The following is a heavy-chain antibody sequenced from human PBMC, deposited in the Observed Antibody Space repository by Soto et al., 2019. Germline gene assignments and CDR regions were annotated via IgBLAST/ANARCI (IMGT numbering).Heavy chain of an antibody. CDR2: IDPSDSYT. CDR1: GYIFTSYW. V-gene: IGHV5-10-1*01. D-gene: IGHD2-15*01. Sequence: GESLKISCKGSGYIFTSYWISWVRQMPGKGLEWLGRIDPSDSYTNYSPSFQGHVTISADNSISTAYLQWSSLKASDTAMYYCVVGYYDYGMDVWGQGTTVTVSS. CDR3: VVGYYDYGMDV. J-gene: IGHJ6*02.